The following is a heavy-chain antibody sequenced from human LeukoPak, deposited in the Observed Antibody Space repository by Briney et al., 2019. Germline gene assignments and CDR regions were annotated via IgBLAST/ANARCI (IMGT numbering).Heavy chain of an antibody. CDR1: GYTLTELS. Sequence: AASVKVSCKVSGYTLTELSMHWVRQAPGKGLEWMGGFDPEDGETIYAQKFQGRVTMTEDTSTDTAYMELSSLRSEDTAVYYCATDLAGELERPWFDPWGQGTLVTVSS. CDR3: ATDLAGELERPWFDP. J-gene: IGHJ5*02. CDR2: FDPEDGET. V-gene: IGHV1-24*01. D-gene: IGHD1-1*01.